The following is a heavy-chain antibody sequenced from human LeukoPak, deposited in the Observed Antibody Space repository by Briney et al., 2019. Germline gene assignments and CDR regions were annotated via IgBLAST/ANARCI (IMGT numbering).Heavy chain of an antibody. D-gene: IGHD6-13*01. V-gene: IGHV4-4*02. CDR2: IYHSGST. Sequence: SGTLSLTCAVSGGSISSSNWWSWVRQPPGKGLERIGEIYHSGSTNYNPSLKSRVTISVDKSKNQFSLKLSSVTAADTAVYYCVRDSSRIAAAGLDYWGQGTLVTVSS. CDR3: VRDSSRIAAAGLDY. J-gene: IGHJ4*02. CDR1: GGSISSSNW.